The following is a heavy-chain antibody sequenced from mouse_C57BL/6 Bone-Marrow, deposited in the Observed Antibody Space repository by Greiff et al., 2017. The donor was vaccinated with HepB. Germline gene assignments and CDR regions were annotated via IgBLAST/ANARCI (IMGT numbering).Heavy chain of an antibody. V-gene: IGHV5-12*02. CDR2: ISNGGGST. J-gene: IGHJ1*03. Sequence: EVMLVVSGGCLGQPGGSLILSCATPGFTFRDYYTYWVRQTPEKRLEWVAYISNGGGSTYYPDTVKGRFTISRDNAKNTLYLQMSRLKSEDTAMYYCSRQGYYYGSRSWSFGVCATVRPAIDSS. CDR3: SRQGYYYGSRSWSFGV. D-gene: IGHD1-1*01. CDR1: GFTFRDYY.